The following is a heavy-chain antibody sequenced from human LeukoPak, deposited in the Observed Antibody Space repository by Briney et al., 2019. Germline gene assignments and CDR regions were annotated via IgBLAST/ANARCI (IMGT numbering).Heavy chain of an antibody. CDR1: AGTFSSYA. J-gene: IGHJ4*02. CDR2: FIPILGIA. V-gene: IGHV1-69*04. CDR3: ARGPIRCGGDCYLVDY. D-gene: IGHD2-21*02. Sequence: SVKVSCKASAGTFSSYAIGWVRQAPGQGLEWMGRFIPILGIANYTQKFQGRVTITAAKSTSTANMALSSLRSEDTAVYSCARGPIRCGGDCYLVDYWGQGTLVTVSS.